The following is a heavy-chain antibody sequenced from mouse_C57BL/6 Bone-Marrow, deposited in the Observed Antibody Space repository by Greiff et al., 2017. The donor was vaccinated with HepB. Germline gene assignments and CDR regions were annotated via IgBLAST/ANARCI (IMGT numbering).Heavy chain of an antibody. Sequence: QVQLQQPGAELVKPGASVKLSCKASGYTFTSYWMHWVNQRPGQGLEWIGMIHPNSGSTNYNEKFKSKATLTVDKSSSTAYMQLSSLTSEDSAVYYCARGDYYGSSLGAYWGQGTLVTVSA. J-gene: IGHJ3*01. V-gene: IGHV1-64*01. D-gene: IGHD1-1*01. CDR1: GYTFTSYW. CDR3: ARGDYYGSSLGAY. CDR2: IHPNSGST.